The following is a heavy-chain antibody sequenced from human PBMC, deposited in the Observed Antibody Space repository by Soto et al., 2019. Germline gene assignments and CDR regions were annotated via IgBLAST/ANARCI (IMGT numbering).Heavy chain of an antibody. V-gene: IGHV1-2*04. Sequence: ASVKVSCKASGYTFTGYYMHWVRQAPGQGLEWMGWINPNSGGTKSAQKFQGWVTMTRDTSISTAYMELSSLRSEDTAVYYCARERWLQCFDYWGQGTLVTVSS. D-gene: IGHD5-12*01. CDR3: ARERWLQCFDY. J-gene: IGHJ4*02. CDR2: INPNSGGT. CDR1: GYTFTGYY.